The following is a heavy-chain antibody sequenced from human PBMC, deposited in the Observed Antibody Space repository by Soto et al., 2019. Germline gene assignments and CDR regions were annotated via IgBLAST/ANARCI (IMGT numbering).Heavy chain of an antibody. CDR1: CGSISSSTYN. Sequence: PSETLSLTCTVSCGSISSSTYNWGWIRQPPGKRLECIGNIYYSGSPYYNPSLKSRVTISVDTSRNHLSLKLSSVTAADTAVYYCATSPTPVTTLRRDTFDVCGQGTMVTV. D-gene: IGHD4-17*01. J-gene: IGHJ3*01. CDR2: IYYSGSP. V-gene: IGHV4-39*01. CDR3: ATSPTPVTTLRRDTFDV.